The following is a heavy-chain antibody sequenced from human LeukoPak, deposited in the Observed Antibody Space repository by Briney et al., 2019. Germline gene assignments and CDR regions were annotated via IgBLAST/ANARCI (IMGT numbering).Heavy chain of an antibody. D-gene: IGHD5-24*01. CDR2: IYYSGST. Sequence: SETLSLTCTVSGGSISSSTFYWGWIRQPPGRGLEWIGSIYYSGSTYYNPSLKSRVSISVDTSKNQFSLKLTSVTAADTAVYYCARGPRWLQDYFNYWGQGTLVTVSS. J-gene: IGHJ4*02. CDR3: ARGPRWLQDYFNY. CDR1: GGSISSSTFY. V-gene: IGHV4-39*07.